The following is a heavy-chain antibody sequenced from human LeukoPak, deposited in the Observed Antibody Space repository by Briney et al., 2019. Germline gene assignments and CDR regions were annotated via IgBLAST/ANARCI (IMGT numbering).Heavy chain of an antibody. CDR2: SYSSGGT. CDR1: GGSINSGDYY. D-gene: IGHD3-10*01. V-gene: IGHV4-30-4*08. J-gene: IGHJ4*02. Sequence: PSETLSLTCAVSGGSINSGDYYWSWIRQPPGKGLEWIGYSYSSGGTYYNPSLKSRVAIFVDTSKKRFSLKLNSVTAADAAVYYCARVSGYYGVGSYYFDSWGQGILVSVSS. CDR3: ARVSGYYGVGSYYFDS.